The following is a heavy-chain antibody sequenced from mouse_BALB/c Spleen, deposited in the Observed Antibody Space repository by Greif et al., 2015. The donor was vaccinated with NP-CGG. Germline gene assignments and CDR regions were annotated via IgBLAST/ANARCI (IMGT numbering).Heavy chain of an antibody. Sequence: DVKLVESGGGLVKPGGSLKLSCAASGFTFSSYTMSWVRQTPEKRLEWVATISSGGSYTYYPDSVKGRFTISRDNAKNTLYLQMSSLKSEDTAMYYCTRGDAMDYWGQGTSVTVSS. J-gene: IGHJ4*01. V-gene: IGHV5-6-4*01. CDR3: TRGDAMDY. CDR1: GFTFSSYT. CDR2: ISSGGSYT.